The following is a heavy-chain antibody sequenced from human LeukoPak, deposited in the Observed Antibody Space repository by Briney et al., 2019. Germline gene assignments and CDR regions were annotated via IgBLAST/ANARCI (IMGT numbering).Heavy chain of an antibody. CDR3: ARQKGQDIVVVVAARGYNWFVP. Sequence: SETLSLTCTVSGGSISSSSYYWGWIRQPPGKGLEGIGSIYYSGSTYYNPSLKRRVTIPVDPSKTQFSLKLSSVPAADTAVYYCARQKGQDIVVVVAARGYNWFVPWGQGTLITVSP. CDR1: GGSISSSSYY. V-gene: IGHV4-39*01. J-gene: IGHJ5*02. CDR2: IYYSGST. D-gene: IGHD2-15*01.